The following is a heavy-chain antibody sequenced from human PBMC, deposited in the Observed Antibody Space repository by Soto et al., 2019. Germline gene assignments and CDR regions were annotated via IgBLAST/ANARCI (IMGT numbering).Heavy chain of an antibody. V-gene: IGHV3-33*01. CDR2: ITNDAGVI. Sequence: QVQLVESGGGVVQPGRSLRLSCAASGFIFSNYGMHWVRQAPGKGLEWVAVITNDAGVIYYEDSVKGRFTISRDNSKNTLSLPMDSLRVEDTAVYYCVRDDLRVDNGMDVWGQGTVVTVSA. CDR3: VRDDLRVDNGMDV. J-gene: IGHJ3*01. CDR1: GFIFSNYG. D-gene: IGHD2-8*01.